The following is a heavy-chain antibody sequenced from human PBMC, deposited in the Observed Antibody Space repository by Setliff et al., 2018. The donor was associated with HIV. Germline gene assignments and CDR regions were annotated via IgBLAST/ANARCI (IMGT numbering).Heavy chain of an antibody. V-gene: IGHV4-61*02. Sequence: PSETLSLTCTVSGGSISSGSYYWSWIRQPAGKGLEWIGRIYTSGSTNYNPSLKSRVSISVDTSKNRFSLKLSSVTAADTAVYYCASGIYSYGYLFDYWGQGTLVTVSS. CDR1: GGSISSGSYY. CDR3: ASGIYSYGYLFDY. D-gene: IGHD5-18*01. J-gene: IGHJ4*02. CDR2: IYTSGST.